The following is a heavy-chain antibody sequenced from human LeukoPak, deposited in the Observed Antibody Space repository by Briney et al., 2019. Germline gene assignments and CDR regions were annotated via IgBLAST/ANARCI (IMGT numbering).Heavy chain of an antibody. V-gene: IGHV3-48*03. CDR2: ISSSGSTI. CDR1: XFTXXSYE. J-gene: IGHJ6*03. Sequence: AXXFTXXSYEMNWVRQAPGKGXEWVSYISSSGSTIYYADSVKGRFTISRXNAKNSLSLQMNSLRAEDTAVYYXXXXXXXXXXXDDYYYYMDVWGKGTTVTISS. CDR3: XXXXXXXXXXDDYYYYMDV.